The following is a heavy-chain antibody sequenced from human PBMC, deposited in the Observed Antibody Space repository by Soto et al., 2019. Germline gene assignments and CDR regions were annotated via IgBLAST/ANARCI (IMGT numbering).Heavy chain of an antibody. CDR3: ARDTPFDILTGLWGFDP. D-gene: IGHD3-9*01. Sequence: QVQLQESGPGLVKPSQTLSLTCTVSGGSISSGCYYWSWIRQHPGKGMEWIGYIYYSGSTYYNPSLKSRVTISVDTSKNQFSLKLSSVTAADTAVYYCARDTPFDILTGLWGFDPWGQGTLVTVSS. CDR1: GGSISSGCYY. CDR2: IYYSGST. J-gene: IGHJ5*02. V-gene: IGHV4-31*03.